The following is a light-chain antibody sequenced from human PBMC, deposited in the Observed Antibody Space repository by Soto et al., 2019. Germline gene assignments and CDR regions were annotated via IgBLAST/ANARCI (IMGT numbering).Light chain of an antibody. Sequence: QSALTQPPSVSGAPGQRVTISCSGSSSNFGAGYDVHWYQQLPGTAPKLLIYGNNNRPSGVPDRFSASKSGTSASLAITGLQAEDEADYYCQSYDTSLGGHVVFGGGTQLTVL. CDR2: GNN. V-gene: IGLV1-40*01. J-gene: IGLJ2*01. CDR3: QSYDTSLGGHVV. CDR1: SSNFGAGYD.